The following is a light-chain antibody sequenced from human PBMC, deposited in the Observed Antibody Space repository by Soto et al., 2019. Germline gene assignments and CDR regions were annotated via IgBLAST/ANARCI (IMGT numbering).Light chain of an antibody. CDR2: AAS. V-gene: IGKV1-8*01. CDR1: QGISSY. J-gene: IGKJ1*01. Sequence: AIRMTQSPSSFSASTGDRVTITCRASQGISSYLAWYQQKPGKAPKLLIYAASTLQSGVPSRFSGSGSGTDFTLTSSCLQSEDFATYYCQQSYSYPRTFGQGTKVEIK. CDR3: QQSYSYPRT.